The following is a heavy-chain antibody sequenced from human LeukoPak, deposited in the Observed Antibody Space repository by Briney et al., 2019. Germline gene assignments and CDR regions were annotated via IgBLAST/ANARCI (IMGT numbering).Heavy chain of an antibody. D-gene: IGHD3-22*01. CDR1: GFTFSSYA. CDR2: ISGSGGST. V-gene: IGHV3-23*01. J-gene: IGHJ4*02. CDR3: AKEQDFYDSSGSDY. Sequence: PGGSLRLSCAASGFTFSSYAMRWVRQAPGKGLEWVSAISGSGGSTYYADSVKGRFTISRDNSKNTRYLQMNSLIAEDTAVYYCAKEQDFYDSSGSDYWGQGTLVTVSS.